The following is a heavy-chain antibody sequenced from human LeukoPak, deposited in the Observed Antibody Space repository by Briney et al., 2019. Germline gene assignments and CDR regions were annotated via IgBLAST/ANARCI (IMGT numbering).Heavy chain of an antibody. CDR1: GFTFSSYW. J-gene: IGHJ6*02. D-gene: IGHD2-2*01. V-gene: IGHV3-74*01. Sequence: PGGSLRLSCVASGFTFSSYWMHWVRQAPGKGLVWVSRITSDGSSTTYADSVKGRFTISRDNAKNTLYLQMNSLRAEDTAVYYCTRRREVQVWRWDVVGVPGSKNHDYGMDVWGQGTTVTVAS. CDR2: ITSDGSST. CDR3: TRRREVQVWRWDVVGVPGSKNHDYGMDV.